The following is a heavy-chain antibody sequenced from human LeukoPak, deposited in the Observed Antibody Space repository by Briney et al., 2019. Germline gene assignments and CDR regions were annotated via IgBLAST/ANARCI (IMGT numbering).Heavy chain of an antibody. J-gene: IGHJ4*02. CDR1: GFTVANDR. CDR3: ARGDDYGGIYYFDY. CDR2: VYGGGNT. Sequence: GGSLRLSCAASGFTVANDRMSWVRQAPGKGLEWVSTVYGGGNTAYADSVKGRFTISRDNSKNTLYLQMNSLRAEDTAVYYCARGDDYGGIYYFDYWGQGTLVTVSS. V-gene: IGHV3-66*02. D-gene: IGHD4-23*01.